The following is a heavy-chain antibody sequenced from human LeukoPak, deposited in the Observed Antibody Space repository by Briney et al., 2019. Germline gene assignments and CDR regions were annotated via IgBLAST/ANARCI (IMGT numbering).Heavy chain of an antibody. D-gene: IGHD6-19*01. J-gene: IGHJ4*02. CDR2: IYYSGST. CDR1: GGSISSYY. CDR3: ARARSSGWYIDY. V-gene: IGHV4-59*01. Sequence: PSETLSLTCTVSGGSISSYYWSWIRQPPGRGLEWIGYIYYSGSTNYNPSLKSRVNISVDTSKNQFSLKLSSVTAADTAVYYCARARSSGWYIDYWGQGTLVTVSS.